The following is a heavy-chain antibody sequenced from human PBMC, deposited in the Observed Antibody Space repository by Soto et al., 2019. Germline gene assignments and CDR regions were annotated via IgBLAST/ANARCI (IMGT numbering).Heavy chain of an antibody. V-gene: IGHV4-30-2*01. J-gene: IGHJ4*02. CDR2: IYHSGST. CDR3: ARERLTGTTYYFDY. CDR1: GGSISSGGYS. D-gene: IGHD1-20*01. Sequence: SESLSLTCAVSGGSISSGGYSWSWIRQPPGKGLEWIGYIYHSGSTYYNPSLKSRVTISVDRSKNQFSLKLSSVTAADTAVYYCARERLTGTTYYFDYWGQGTLVTVSS.